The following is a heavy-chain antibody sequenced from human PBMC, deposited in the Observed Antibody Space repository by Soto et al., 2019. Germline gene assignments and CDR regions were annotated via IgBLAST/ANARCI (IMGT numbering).Heavy chain of an antibody. CDR3: ARGGRTNYHYGFDV. D-gene: IGHD5-12*01. Sequence: QVQLVQSGAEVKKPGASVKVSCKASGYTFSYYGITWVRQAPGQGLEWMGWISAYNGNTNYAQNLQGRVTMTTDTSTSTAYMELRSLRSDDTTVYYCARGGRTNYHYGFDVWGQGTTVTVSS. CDR2: ISAYNGNT. CDR1: GYTFSYYG. V-gene: IGHV1-18*01. J-gene: IGHJ6*02.